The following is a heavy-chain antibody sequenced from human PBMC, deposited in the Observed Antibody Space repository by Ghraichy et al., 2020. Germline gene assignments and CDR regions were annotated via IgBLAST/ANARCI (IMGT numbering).Heavy chain of an antibody. CDR2: INTENLNT. J-gene: IGHJ3*02. Sequence: ASVKVSCKASGYSFTSYVISWVRQAPGQGLEWMGWINTENLNTKYAEKFQGRVTLTTDTSATAVYMELRSLRSDDSAVYYCAKGNRLLIEKDAFDMWGQGTMVTVSS. V-gene: IGHV1-18*01. CDR3: AKGNRLLIEKDAFDM. CDR1: GYSFTSYV. D-gene: IGHD5-12*01.